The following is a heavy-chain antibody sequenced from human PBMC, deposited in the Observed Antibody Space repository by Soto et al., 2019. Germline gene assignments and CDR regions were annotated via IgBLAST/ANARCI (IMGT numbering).Heavy chain of an antibody. CDR2: IIPIFGTA. D-gene: IGHD2-15*01. V-gene: IGHV1-69*13. CDR1: GGTFSSYA. J-gene: IGHJ4*02. Sequence: SVKVSCKASGGTFSSYAISWVRQAPGQGLEWMGGIIPIFGTANYAQKFQGRVTITADESTSTAYMELSSLRSEDTAVYYCARVDCSGGSCYPSPFDYWGQGTLVTVSS. CDR3: ARVDCSGGSCYPSPFDY.